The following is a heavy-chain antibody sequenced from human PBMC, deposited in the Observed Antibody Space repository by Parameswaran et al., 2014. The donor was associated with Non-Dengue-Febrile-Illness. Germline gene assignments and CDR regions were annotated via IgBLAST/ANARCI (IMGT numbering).Heavy chain of an antibody. D-gene: IGHD4-17*01. CDR3: ARDMGYGDYVGGDY. CDR1: VGPSVVTT. V-gene: IGHV4-34*01. CDR2: INHSGST. Sequence: SETLSLTCAVYVGPSVVTTGAGSASPPGKGLEWIGEINHSGSTNYNPSLKSRVTISVDTSKNQFSLKLSSVTAADTAVYYCARDMGYGDYVGGDYWGQGTLVTVSS. J-gene: IGHJ4*02.